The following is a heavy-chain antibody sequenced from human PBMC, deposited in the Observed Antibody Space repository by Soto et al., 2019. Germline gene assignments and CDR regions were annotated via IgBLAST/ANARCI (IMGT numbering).Heavy chain of an antibody. J-gene: IGHJ4*02. CDR3: AGHTSDCSGGSCYSNYFDY. D-gene: IGHD2-15*01. CDR2: ISGSGGST. Sequence: PGGSLRLSCAASGFTFSSYAMSWVRQAPGKGLEWVSAISGSGGSTYYADSVKGRFTISRDNSKNTLYLQMNSLRAEDTAVYYCAGHTSDCSGGSCYSNYFDYWGQGTLVTVSS. V-gene: IGHV3-23*01. CDR1: GFTFSSYA.